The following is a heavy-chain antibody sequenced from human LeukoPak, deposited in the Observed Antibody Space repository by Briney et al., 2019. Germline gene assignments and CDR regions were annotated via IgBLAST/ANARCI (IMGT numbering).Heavy chain of an antibody. D-gene: IGHD2-21*02. Sequence: SETLSLTCTVSGDSISSYYWSWIRQPPGKGLEWIGDIYNSGSTNYNPSLKSRVTISVDTSKNQFSLKLSSVTAADTAVYYCARVANRGGRGDSYYFDYWGQETLVTVSS. CDR3: ARVANRGGRGDSYYFDY. J-gene: IGHJ4*02. CDR1: GDSISSYY. CDR2: IYNSGST. V-gene: IGHV4-59*01.